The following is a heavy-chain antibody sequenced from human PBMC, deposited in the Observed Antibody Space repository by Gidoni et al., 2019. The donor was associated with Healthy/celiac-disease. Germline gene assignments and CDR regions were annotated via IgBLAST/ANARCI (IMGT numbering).Heavy chain of an antibody. D-gene: IGHD2-2*01. V-gene: IGHV1-8*03. CDR3: ARGCLLGYCSSTSCYGGDYYYYGMDV. CDR1: GYTFTSYD. CDR2: MNPNSGNT. J-gene: IGHJ6*02. Sequence: QVQLVQSGAEVKQPGASVKVSCKASGYTFTSYDINWVQQPTGKGLEWIGWMNPNSGNTGYAQKCQGRVTITRNTSISTAYMELSSLRSEDTAVYYCARGCLLGYCSSTSCYGGDYYYYGMDVWGQGTTVTVSS.